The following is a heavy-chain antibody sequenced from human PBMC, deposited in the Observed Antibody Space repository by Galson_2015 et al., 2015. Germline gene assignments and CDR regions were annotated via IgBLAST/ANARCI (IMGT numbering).Heavy chain of an antibody. V-gene: IGHV3-23*01. Sequence: SLRLSCAASGLTFSSYAMSWVRQAPGKGLEWVSAISGSGGSTYYADSVKGRFTISRDNSKNTLYLQMNSLRAEDTAVYYCAKDQQKTVRGTIAFDIWGQGTMVTVSS. CDR1: GLTFSSYA. J-gene: IGHJ3*02. D-gene: IGHD3-10*01. CDR3: AKDQQKTVRGTIAFDI. CDR2: ISGSGGST.